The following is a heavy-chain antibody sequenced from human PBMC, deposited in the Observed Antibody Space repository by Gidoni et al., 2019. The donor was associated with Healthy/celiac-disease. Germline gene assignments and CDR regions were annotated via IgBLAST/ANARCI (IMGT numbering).Heavy chain of an antibody. Sequence: QVQLVQSGAEVKKPCASVKVSCKASGYTFNRYGISWVRQAPGQGLEWMGWISAYNGNTNYAQKLQGRVTMTTDTSTSTAYMELRSLRSDDTAVYYCARGDYYDSSGYSFDYWGQGTLVTVSS. CDR3: ARGDYYDSSGYSFDY. V-gene: IGHV1-18*01. D-gene: IGHD3-22*01. J-gene: IGHJ4*02. CDR2: ISAYNGNT. CDR1: GYTFNRYG.